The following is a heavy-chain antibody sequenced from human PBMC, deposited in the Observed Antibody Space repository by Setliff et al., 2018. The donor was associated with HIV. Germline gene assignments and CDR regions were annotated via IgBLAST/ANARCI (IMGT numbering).Heavy chain of an antibody. CDR3: AHVNFFRTVYFGS. Sequence: SGPTLVNPGQTLTLTCTFSGFTFATSGVGVAWIRQPPGEALEWLALIYWDEDTRYSPSLKDRLTITKDTSKNQVVLTMTNMDPFDTATYYCAHVNFFRTVYFGSWGQGTLVTVAS. CDR2: IYWDEDT. CDR1: GFTFATSGVG. J-gene: IGHJ4*02. V-gene: IGHV2-5*02.